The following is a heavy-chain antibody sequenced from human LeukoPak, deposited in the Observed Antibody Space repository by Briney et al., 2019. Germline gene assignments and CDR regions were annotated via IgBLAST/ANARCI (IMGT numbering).Heavy chain of an antibody. CDR3: AKPPEVAPFSYYYYYGMDV. V-gene: IGHV3-30*18. J-gene: IGHJ6*02. D-gene: IGHD1-14*01. CDR2: ISYDGSNK. CDR1: GFTFSTYG. Sequence: PGGSLRLSCAASGFTFSTYGMHWVRQAPGKGLEWVAVISYDGSNKYYADSVKGRFTISRDNSKNTLYLQMNSLRAEDTAVYYCAKPPEVAPFSYYYYYGMDVWGQGTTVTVSS.